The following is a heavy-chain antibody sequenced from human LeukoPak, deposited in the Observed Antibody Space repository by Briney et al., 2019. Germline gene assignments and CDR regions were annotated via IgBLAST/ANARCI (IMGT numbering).Heavy chain of an antibody. D-gene: IGHD3-3*01. J-gene: IGHJ4*02. CDR2: ISAYNGNT. CDR3: ARDRGNTIFGVVNDFDY. Sequence: GASVKVSCKASGYTFTGYYMHWVRQAPGQGLEWMGWISAYNGNTNYAQKLQGRVTMTTDTSTSTAYMELRSLRSDDTAVYYCARDRGNTIFGVVNDFDYWGQGTLVTVSS. CDR1: GYTFTGYY. V-gene: IGHV1-18*04.